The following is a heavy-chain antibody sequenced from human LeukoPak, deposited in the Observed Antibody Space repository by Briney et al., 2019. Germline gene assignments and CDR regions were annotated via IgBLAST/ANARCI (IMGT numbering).Heavy chain of an antibody. D-gene: IGHD6-19*01. CDR3: ARDRYSSGWYYFDY. J-gene: IGHJ4*02. CDR2: ISAYNGNT. Sequence: ASVKVSCKASGYTFTSYGISWVRQAPGQGLEGMGWISAYNGNTNYAQKLQGRVTMTTDTSTSTAYMELRSLRSDDTAVYYCARDRYSSGWYYFDYWGQGTLVTVSS. CDR1: GYTFTSYG. V-gene: IGHV1-18*01.